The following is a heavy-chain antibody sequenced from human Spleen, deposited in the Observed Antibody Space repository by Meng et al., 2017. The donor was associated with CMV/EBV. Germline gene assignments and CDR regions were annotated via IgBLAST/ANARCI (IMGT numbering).Heavy chain of an antibody. Sequence: SETLSLTCTVSGGSINSYYWSWIRQHPGKGLEWIGYIYYRGYTNYNPSLKCRVIMSVDSSKNQLSLKLTSVTAADTAVYYCARPMDVAARPRWFDPWCQGALVTVSS. CDR3: ARPMDVAARPRWFDP. J-gene: IGHJ5*02. CDR1: GGSINSYY. D-gene: IGHD6-6*01. V-gene: IGHV4-59*08. CDR2: IYYRGYT.